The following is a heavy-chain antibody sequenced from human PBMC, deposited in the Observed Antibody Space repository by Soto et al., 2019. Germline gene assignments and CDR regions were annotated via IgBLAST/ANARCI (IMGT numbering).Heavy chain of an antibody. J-gene: IGHJ5*02. CDR3: ASKSPIVGAFQLADTHCFDP. Sequence: SVKVSCKASGGTFSSYAISWVRQAPGQGLEWMGGIIPIFGTANYAQKFQGRVTITADESTSTAYMELSSLRSEDTAVYYCASKSPIVGAFQLADTHCFDPSGRG. V-gene: IGHV1-69*01. CDR2: IIPIFGTA. D-gene: IGHD2-2*01. CDR1: GGTFSSYA.